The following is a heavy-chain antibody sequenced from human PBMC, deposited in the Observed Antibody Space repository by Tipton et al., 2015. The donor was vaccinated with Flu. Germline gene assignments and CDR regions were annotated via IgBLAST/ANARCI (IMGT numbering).Heavy chain of an antibody. D-gene: IGHD1-26*01. Sequence: TLSLTCTVSGGSISGSYWTWIRQSAERGLEWIGRVYDTGMTNYNPSLKSRVTMSLETFKNQFFLKVNFVTAADTAVYYCASLRPGVGKDVWGQGTTVIVS. CDR2: VYDTGMT. V-gene: IGHV4-4*07. CDR1: GGSISGSY. J-gene: IGHJ6*02. CDR3: ASLRPGVGKDV.